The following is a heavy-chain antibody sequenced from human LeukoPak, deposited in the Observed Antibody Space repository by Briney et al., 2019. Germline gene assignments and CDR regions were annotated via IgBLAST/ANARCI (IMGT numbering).Heavy chain of an antibody. CDR3: ARERGSGWYDMAIDY. CDR2: IYTSGST. Sequence: SETLSLTCTVSGGSISNYYWSWIRQPAGKGLEWIGRIYTSGSTNYNPPLKSRVTMSVDTSKNQFSLKLSSVTAADTAVYYCARERGSGWYDMAIDYWGQGTLVTVSS. D-gene: IGHD6-19*01. J-gene: IGHJ4*02. CDR1: GGSISNYY. V-gene: IGHV4-4*07.